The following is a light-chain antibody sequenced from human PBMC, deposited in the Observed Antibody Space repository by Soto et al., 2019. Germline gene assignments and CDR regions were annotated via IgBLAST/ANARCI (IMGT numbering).Light chain of an antibody. J-gene: IGLJ1*01. V-gene: IGLV1-51*01. CDR3: GSWDSSLSAYV. CDR2: DDN. CDR1: SSNIGGNS. Sequence: VLTQPPSVSAAPGQKVTISCSGSSSNIGGNSVSWYQQLPGTAPKLLIYDDNKRPSRSPDRFSGSKSGTSATLGITGFQTGDEADYYCGSWDSSLSAYVFGTGTKVTV.